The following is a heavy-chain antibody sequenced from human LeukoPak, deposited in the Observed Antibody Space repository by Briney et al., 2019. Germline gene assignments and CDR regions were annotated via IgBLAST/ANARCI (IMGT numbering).Heavy chain of an antibody. D-gene: IGHD5-12*01. V-gene: IGHV3-66*01. Sequence: GGSLRLSCAASEFSVGSNYMTWVRQAPGKGLEWVSLIYSGGSTYYADSVKGRFTISRDNSKNTLYLQMNSLRAEDTAVYYCARWLRLGYFDYWGQGTLVTVSS. CDR2: IYSGGST. CDR3: ARWLRLGYFDY. CDR1: EFSVGSNY. J-gene: IGHJ4*02.